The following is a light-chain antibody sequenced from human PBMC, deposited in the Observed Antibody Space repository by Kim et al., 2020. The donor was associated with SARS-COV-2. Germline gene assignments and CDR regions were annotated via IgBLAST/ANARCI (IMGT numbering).Light chain of an antibody. J-gene: IGLJ1*01. CDR2: GVS. Sequence: KAITLSCTVAGSGVCGYDFVCWYQQHPGEVPKLMIYGVSVQPSGVSNRFSGSKSGNTDSLTISGLQAEDEADYYCNSFTTSNTHVFGTGAKVTVL. V-gene: IGLV2-14*03. CDR3: NSFTTSNTHV. CDR1: GSGVCGYDF.